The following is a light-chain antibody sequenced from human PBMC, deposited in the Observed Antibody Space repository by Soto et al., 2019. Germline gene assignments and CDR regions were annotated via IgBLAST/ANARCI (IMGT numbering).Light chain of an antibody. CDR2: DAS. Sequence: EIVLTQSPATLSLSPGERATLSCRASQSVSSYLAWYQQKPGQAPRLLIYDASNRATGIPARFSGSGSGTDCPLTISSLEPEDFAVYYCQHRSKWPLLTFGGGTQVEIK. J-gene: IGKJ4*01. V-gene: IGKV3-11*01. CDR3: QHRSKWPLLT. CDR1: QSVSSY.